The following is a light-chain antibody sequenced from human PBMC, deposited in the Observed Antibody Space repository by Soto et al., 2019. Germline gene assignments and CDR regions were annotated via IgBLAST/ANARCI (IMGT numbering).Light chain of an antibody. J-gene: IGKJ1*01. CDR2: GAS. Sequence: EIVMTQSPATLSVSPGESATLSCRASQSVSSNLVWYQHKPGQAPRLLIYGASTRATGIPARFSGSGSGPEFTLTISSLKSDDCAVYYCQHYNNWPRTFGQGTKVQIK. CDR3: QHYNNWPRT. V-gene: IGKV3-15*01. CDR1: QSVSSN.